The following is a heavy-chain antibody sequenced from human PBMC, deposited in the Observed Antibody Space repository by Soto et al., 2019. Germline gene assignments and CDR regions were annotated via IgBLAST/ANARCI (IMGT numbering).Heavy chain of an antibody. D-gene: IGHD6-13*01. V-gene: IGHV3-23*01. CDR1: GFTVCSYA. J-gene: IGHJ5*02. CDR3: AKVMGRIAAAGVPCFAP. CDR2: ISGSGGST. Sequence: PWGCLRLSCAASGFTVCSYAMSLVRQAPGKGLEWVSAISGSGGSTYYADSVKGRFTISRDNSKNTLYLQMNSLRAEDTAVYYCAKVMGRIAAAGVPCFAPWGQRTPVTVSS.